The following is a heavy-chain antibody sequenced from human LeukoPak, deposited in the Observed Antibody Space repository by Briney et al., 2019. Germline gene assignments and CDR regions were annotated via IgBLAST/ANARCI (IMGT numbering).Heavy chain of an antibody. J-gene: IGHJ4*02. D-gene: IGHD2-21*02. CDR2: GKSDGSST. V-gene: IGHV3-74*01. CDR1: GFTLSSYA. CDR3: ARDGFLGPVTAYLYY. Sequence: GGSLRLSCAASGFTLSSYAMHWVRQAPGKGLGWVSRGKSDGSSTSYADSVKGRFTISRDNARNTLYLQMNTLRAEVTALYYCARDGFLGPVTAYLYYWGQRTPVTVSS.